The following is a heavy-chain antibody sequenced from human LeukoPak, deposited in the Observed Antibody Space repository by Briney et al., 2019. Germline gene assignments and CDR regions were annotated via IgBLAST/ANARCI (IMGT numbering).Heavy chain of an antibody. Sequence: GGSLRLSCAASGFTVSSNYMSWVRQAPGKGLEWVSVLYRGTTTYYADSVKGRFTISRDNAKNSLYLQMNSLRAEDTAVYYCARQPGLRSGAFDIWGQGTMVTVSS. CDR2: LYRGTTT. CDR3: ARQPGLRSGAFDI. V-gene: IGHV3-66*04. CDR1: GFTVSSNY. D-gene: IGHD4-17*01. J-gene: IGHJ3*02.